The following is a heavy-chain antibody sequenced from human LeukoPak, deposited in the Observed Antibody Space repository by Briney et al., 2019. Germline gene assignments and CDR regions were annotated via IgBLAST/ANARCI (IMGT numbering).Heavy chain of an antibody. D-gene: IGHD3-22*01. Sequence: GGSLRLSCAASGFKFDDYGMSWVRQAPGKGPEWVCDINWNGAWTGYADSVKGRFTISRDNAKNSLYLQMNSLRAEDTALYYCAGYYYDSSRGFDLWGQGTLVTVSA. J-gene: IGHJ5*02. CDR2: INWNGAWT. CDR1: GFKFDDYG. CDR3: AGYYYDSSRGFDL. V-gene: IGHV3-20*04.